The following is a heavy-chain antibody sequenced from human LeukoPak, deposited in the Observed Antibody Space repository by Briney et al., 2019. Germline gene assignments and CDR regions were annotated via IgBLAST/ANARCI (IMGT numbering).Heavy chain of an antibody. D-gene: IGHD4-17*01. Sequence: GGSLRLSCAASGFTFSSYGMPWVRQAPGKGLEWVAVIWYDGSNKYYADSVKGRFTISRDNSKNTLYLQMNSLRAEDTAVYYCARDADYGDSYFDYWGQGTLVTVSS. CDR3: ARDADYGDSYFDY. CDR1: GFTFSSYG. V-gene: IGHV3-33*01. CDR2: IWYDGSNK. J-gene: IGHJ4*02.